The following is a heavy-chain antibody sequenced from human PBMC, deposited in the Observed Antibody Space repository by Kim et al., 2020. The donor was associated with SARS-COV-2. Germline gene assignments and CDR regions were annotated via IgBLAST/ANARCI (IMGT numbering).Heavy chain of an antibody. D-gene: IGHD2-21*02. J-gene: IGHJ6*02. Sequence: GGSLRLSCAASGFTFNSYAMSWVRQAPGRGLEWVSAISGSGVGTYYADSVKGRFTISRDISKITLYLQMNSLRAEDTAVYYCTVLGVVTARYGMDVWGQGTTVTVSS. CDR2: ISGSGVGT. V-gene: IGHV3-23*01. CDR3: TVLGVVTARYGMDV. CDR1: GFTFNSYA.